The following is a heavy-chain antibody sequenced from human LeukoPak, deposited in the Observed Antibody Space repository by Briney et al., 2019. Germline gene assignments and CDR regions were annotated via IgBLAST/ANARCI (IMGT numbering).Heavy chain of an antibody. D-gene: IGHD5-24*01. CDR2: ISSSGSTI. V-gene: IGHV3-11*01. CDR1: GFTFSDYY. J-gene: IGHJ4*02. Sequence: GGSLRLSRAASGFTFSDYYMSCIRQAPGKGLEWVSYISSSGSTIYYADSVKGRFTISRDNAKNSLYLQMNSLRAEDTAVYYCARGGWLQKRLFDYWGQGTLVTVSS. CDR3: ARGGWLQKRLFDY.